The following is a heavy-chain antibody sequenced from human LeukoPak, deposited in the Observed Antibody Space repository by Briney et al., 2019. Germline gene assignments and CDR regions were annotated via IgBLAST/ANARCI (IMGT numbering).Heavy chain of an antibody. CDR2: VRYDGSNK. D-gene: IGHD5-12*01. CDR3: AKGGDIVATSYFDY. J-gene: IGHJ4*02. Sequence: GGSLRLSCAASGFTFSSYGMHWVRQGPGKGLEWVAFVRYDGSNKYYVDSVKGRFTISRDNSKKTLYLQMNSLRAEDTAVYYCAKGGDIVATSYFDYWGQGTLVTVSS. V-gene: IGHV3-30*02. CDR1: GFTFSSYG.